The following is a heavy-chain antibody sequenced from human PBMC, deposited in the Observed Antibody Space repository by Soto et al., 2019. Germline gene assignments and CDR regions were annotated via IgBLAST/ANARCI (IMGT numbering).Heavy chain of an antibody. D-gene: IGHD3-3*01. J-gene: IGHJ5*02. CDR3: VRALGSRFMEWPRFDP. V-gene: IGHV4-59*08. CDR1: GFSFSSYA. CDR2: ISYSGTI. Sequence: VQLLESGGGLVEPGGSLRLSCVASGFSFSSYAMSWVRQAPGRGLEWIGHISYSGTIDYSPSLKSRVTISLDTSKNQFSLNLNSVTAADTAVYYCVRALGSRFMEWPRFDPWGQGTLVTVSS.